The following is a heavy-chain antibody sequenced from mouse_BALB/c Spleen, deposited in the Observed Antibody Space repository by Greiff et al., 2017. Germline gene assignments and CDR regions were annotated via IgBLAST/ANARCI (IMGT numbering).Heavy chain of an antibody. J-gene: IGHJ3*01. CDR1: GFTFTDYY. CDR2: IRNKANGYTT. V-gene: IGHV7-3*02. CDR3: ARDEGSGYLFAY. Sequence: EVQRVESGGGLVQPGGSLGLSCATSGFTFTDYYMSWVRQPPGKALEWLGFIRNKANGYTTEYSASVKGRFTISRDNSQSILYLQMNTLRAEDSATYYCARDEGSGYLFAYWGQGTLVTVSA. D-gene: IGHD3-1*01.